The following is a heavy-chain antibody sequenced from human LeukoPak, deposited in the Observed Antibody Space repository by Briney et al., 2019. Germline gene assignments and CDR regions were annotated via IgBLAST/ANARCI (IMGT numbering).Heavy chain of an antibody. Sequence: GGSLRLSCAASGFTFSSYAMDWVRQAPGKGLEWVAVISYDGSNKYYADSVKGRFTISRDNAKNSLYLQMNSLRAEDTALYHCARNGYGDYGYYYYYMDVWGKGTTVTVSS. J-gene: IGHJ6*03. D-gene: IGHD4-17*01. V-gene: IGHV3-30-3*01. CDR1: GFTFSSYA. CDR2: ISYDGSNK. CDR3: ARNGYGDYGYYYYYMDV.